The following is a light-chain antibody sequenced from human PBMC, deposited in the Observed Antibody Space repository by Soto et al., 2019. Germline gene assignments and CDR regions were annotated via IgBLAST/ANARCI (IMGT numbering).Light chain of an antibody. CDR3: AAWDDSLNGYV. CDR1: SSNIGSNY. V-gene: IGLV1-47*01. Sequence: QSALTQPPSASGTPGQRVTISCSGSSSNIGSNYVYWYQQLPGTAPKLLIYRNNQRPSGVPGRFSGSKSGTSASLAISGLQSEDEADYYCAAWDDSLNGYVIGTGTKVPVL. J-gene: IGLJ1*01. CDR2: RNN.